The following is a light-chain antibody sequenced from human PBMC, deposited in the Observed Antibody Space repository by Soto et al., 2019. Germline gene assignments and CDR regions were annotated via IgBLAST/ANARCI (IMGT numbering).Light chain of an antibody. CDR2: AAS. V-gene: IGKV1-9*01. J-gene: IGKJ4*01. Sequence: IQLTQSPSSLSASVGDRVTITCRASQGISRYVAWYQQRPGEAPKLLIYAASTLQSGVPSRFSGSGSGTDFTLTIGSLEPEDFATYYCQQHNSYPLTFGGGTKVEIK. CDR3: QQHNSYPLT. CDR1: QGISRY.